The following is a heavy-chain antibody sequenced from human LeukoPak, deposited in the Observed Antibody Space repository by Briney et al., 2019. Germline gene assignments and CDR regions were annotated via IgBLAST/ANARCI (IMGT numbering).Heavy chain of an antibody. CDR3: ARSRNVSGYCSSTSCHHPHNYYYYYMDV. J-gene: IGHJ6*03. V-gene: IGHV4-59*12. CDR2: IYYSGST. CDR1: GGSISSYY. Sequence: PSETLSLTCTVSGGSISSYYWSWIRQPPGKGLEWIGYIYYSGSTNYNPSLKSRVTISVDTSKNQFSLKLSSVTAADTAVYYCARSRNVSGYCSSTSCHHPHNYYYYYMDVWGKGTTVTVSS. D-gene: IGHD2-2*01.